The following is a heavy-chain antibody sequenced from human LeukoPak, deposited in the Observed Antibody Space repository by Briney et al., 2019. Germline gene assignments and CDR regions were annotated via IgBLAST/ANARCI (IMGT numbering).Heavy chain of an antibody. J-gene: IGHJ4*02. D-gene: IGHD6-19*01. V-gene: IGHV3-53*01. CDR3: ARDPDSSGFFDY. CDR2: ILSGGST. CDR1: GSTVSTNY. Sequence: GGSLRLSCAPSGSTVSTNYMSCVRQAPGEWLEWVSAILSGGSTYNDDSVRGRFTISRDNSKNTLYLQMNSLRAEDTAVYYCARDPDSSGFFDYWGQGTLVTVSS.